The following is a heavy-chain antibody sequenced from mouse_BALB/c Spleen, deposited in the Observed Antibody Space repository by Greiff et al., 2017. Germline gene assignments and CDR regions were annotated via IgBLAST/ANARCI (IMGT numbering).Heavy chain of an antibody. V-gene: IGHV5-17*02. Sequence: VESGGGLVQPGGSRKLSCAASGFTFSSFGMHWVRQAPEKGLEWVAYISSGSSTIYYADTVKGRFTISRDNPKNTLFLQMTSLRSEDTAMYYCARWRYDLYYAMDYWGQGTSVTVSS. J-gene: IGHJ4*01. CDR3: ARWRYDLYYAMDY. D-gene: IGHD2-14*01. CDR2: ISSGSSTI. CDR1: GFTFSSFG.